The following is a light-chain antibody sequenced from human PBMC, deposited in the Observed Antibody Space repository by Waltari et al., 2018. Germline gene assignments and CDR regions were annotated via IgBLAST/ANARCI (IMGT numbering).Light chain of an antibody. J-gene: IGKJ1*01. CDR2: AAS. V-gene: IGKV1-NL1*01. CDR3: QQYYSTLGT. CDR1: QGITNS. Sequence: DIQTLQSPSSLPAPVGDRVTIPCRASQGITNSLACYPQKPGKAPERLLSAASRVEGGVPSRFSGSGSGTDDTLTISSLQPEDFATYYCQQYYSTLGTFGQGTKVEIK.